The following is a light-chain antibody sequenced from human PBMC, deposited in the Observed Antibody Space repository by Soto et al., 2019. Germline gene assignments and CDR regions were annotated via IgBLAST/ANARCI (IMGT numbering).Light chain of an antibody. Sequence: EIVLTQSPATLSLSPGERATLSCRASQSVSSYLAWYQQKPGQAPRLLIYDASNRATGIPARFSGSGSGTDFTLTISSLDPEDFAVYYCQQRSNWPPVLAFGPGTKVDIK. V-gene: IGKV3-11*01. CDR2: DAS. CDR3: QQRSNWPPVLA. J-gene: IGKJ3*01. CDR1: QSVSSY.